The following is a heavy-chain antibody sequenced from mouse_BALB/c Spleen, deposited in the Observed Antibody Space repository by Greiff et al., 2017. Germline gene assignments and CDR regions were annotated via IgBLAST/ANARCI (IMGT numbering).Heavy chain of an antibody. D-gene: IGHD2-13*01. Sequence: VQLQQSGPELVKPGASVKISCKASGYTFTDYNMDWVKQSHGKSLEWIGGINANNGGTNYNQKFKGKATLTVDKSSSTAYMELRNLTSEDNAVYYGERGSYDDSFAYWGQGTLVTVSA. CDR3: ERGSYDDSFAY. J-gene: IGHJ3*01. CDR1: GYTFTDYN. CDR2: INANNGGT. V-gene: IGHV1-18*01.